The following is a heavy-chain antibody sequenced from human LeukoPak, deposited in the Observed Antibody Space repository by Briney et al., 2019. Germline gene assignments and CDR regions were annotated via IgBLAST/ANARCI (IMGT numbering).Heavy chain of an antibody. CDR1: GGSISSYY. J-gene: IGHJ2*01. Sequence: PSETLSLTCTVSGGSISSYYWSWIRQPPGKGLEWIGYIYTSGSTNYNPSLKSRVTISVDTSKNQFSLKLSSVTAADTAVYYCARHRGYAVPAALDLWGRGTLVTVSS. D-gene: IGHD2-2*01. CDR3: ARHRGYAVPAALDL. CDR2: IYTSGST. V-gene: IGHV4-4*09.